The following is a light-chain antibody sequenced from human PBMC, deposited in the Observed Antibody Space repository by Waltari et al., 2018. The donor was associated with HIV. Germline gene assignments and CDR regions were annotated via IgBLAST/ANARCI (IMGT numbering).Light chain of an antibody. V-gene: IGKV1-5*03. Sequence: DIQMTQSPSTLSASVGDRVTITCRASQSISSWLAWYLQKPGKAPKLLIYKASSLESGVPSRFSGSGSGTEFTLTISSLQPDDFATYYCQQYNSYSLTFGPGTKVDIK. CDR2: KAS. J-gene: IGKJ3*01. CDR3: QQYNSYSLT. CDR1: QSISSW.